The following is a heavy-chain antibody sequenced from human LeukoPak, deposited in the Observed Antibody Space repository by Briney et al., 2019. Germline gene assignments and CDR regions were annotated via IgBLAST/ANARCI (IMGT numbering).Heavy chain of an antibody. V-gene: IGHV4-34*01. CDR2: INHSGST. J-gene: IGHJ3*02. CDR1: GGSFSGYY. CDR3: ARGLPGPFDI. Sequence: SETLSLTCAVYGGSFSGYYWSWIRQPPGKGLEWIGEINHSGSTNYNPSLKSRVTISVDTSKNQFPLKLSSVTAADTAVYYCARGLPGPFDIWGQGTMVTVSS. D-gene: IGHD1-14*01.